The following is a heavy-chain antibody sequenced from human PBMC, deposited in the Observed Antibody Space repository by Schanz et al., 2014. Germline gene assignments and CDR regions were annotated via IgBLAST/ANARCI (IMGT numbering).Heavy chain of an antibody. J-gene: IGHJ4*02. V-gene: IGHV1-69*04. CDR2: IIPILDIT. Sequence: QVQLVQSGAEVKKPGSSVTVSCKASGGTFSSFAIFWVRQAPGQGLEWMGTIIPILDITNYAQKFQGRVTITADKSTSTAYMELSNLRSEDTAVYYCARAGQDYSDSSGYATYYFGNWGQGTLDTVSS. D-gene: IGHD3-22*01. CDR3: ARAGQDYSDSSGYATYYFGN. CDR1: GGTFSSFA.